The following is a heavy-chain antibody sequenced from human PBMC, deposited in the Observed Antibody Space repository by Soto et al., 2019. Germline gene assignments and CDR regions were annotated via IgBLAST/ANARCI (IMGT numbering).Heavy chain of an antibody. CDR1: GGSFSGYY. J-gene: IGHJ6*03. CDR3: ARDGVCSGGSCTGGNSYYMDV. CDR2: INHSGST. D-gene: IGHD2-15*01. V-gene: IGHV4-34*01. Sequence: PSETLSLTCAVYGGSFSGYYWSWIRQPPGKGLEWIGEINHSGSTNYNPSLKSRVTISVDTSKNQFSLKLSSVTAADTAVYYCARDGVCSGGSCTGGNSYYMDVWGKGTTVTVS.